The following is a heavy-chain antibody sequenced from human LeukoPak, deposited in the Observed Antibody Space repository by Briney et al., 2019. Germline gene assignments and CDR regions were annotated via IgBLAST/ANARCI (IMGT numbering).Heavy chain of an antibody. V-gene: IGHV3-48*03. Sequence: PGGSLRLSCAASGFTFSDYDMNWVRQAPGKGLEWVSYISGSGSTIYYTDSVKGRFTISRDNAKNSLYLQMNSLRAEDTAVYYCARDYGWPYDFWSGDYWGQGTLVTVSS. D-gene: IGHD3-3*01. J-gene: IGHJ4*02. CDR1: GFTFSDYD. CDR3: ARDYGWPYDFWSGDY. CDR2: ISGSGSTI.